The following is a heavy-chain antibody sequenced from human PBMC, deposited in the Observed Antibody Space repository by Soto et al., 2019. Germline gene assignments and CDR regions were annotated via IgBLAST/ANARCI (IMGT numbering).Heavy chain of an antibody. CDR3: ARGQASGIVVS. CDR1: GFTFSSYW. D-gene: IGHD3-10*01. J-gene: IGHJ4*02. Sequence: GSLRLSCAASGFTFSSYWMHWVRQAQGKGLVWVSRINSDGSSTSYADSVKGRFTISRDNAKNTLYLQMNSLRAEDTAVYYCARGQASGIVVSWGQGTLVTVYS. V-gene: IGHV3-74*01. CDR2: INSDGSST.